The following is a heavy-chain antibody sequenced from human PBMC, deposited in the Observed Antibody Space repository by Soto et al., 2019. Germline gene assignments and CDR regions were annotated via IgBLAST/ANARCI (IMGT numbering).Heavy chain of an antibody. CDR2: VYWDDSK. Sequence: QITLNESGPTLVKPTQTLTLTCTFSGFSLRTRDVGVGWIRQPPGEALEWLGVVYWDDSKTYSPSLESRLTITKDTSKNQVVLRMTKMDPVDTATYYCAHCRGGVASFWGQGTLVTVSS. J-gene: IGHJ4*02. CDR1: GFSLRTRDVG. CDR3: AHCRGGVASF. D-gene: IGHD2-2*01. V-gene: IGHV2-5*02.